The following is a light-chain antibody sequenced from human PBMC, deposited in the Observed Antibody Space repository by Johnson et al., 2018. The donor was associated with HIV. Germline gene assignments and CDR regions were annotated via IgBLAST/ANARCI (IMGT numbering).Light chain of an antibody. CDR3: GTWDSSLSAFYA. CDR2: DNN. V-gene: IGLV1-51*01. CDR1: TSNIGKSY. Sequence: SILTQPPSVSAAPGQKVTISCSGSTSNIGKSYVSWYQQLPGTAPKLLIYDNNKRPSGIPDRFSGSKSGTSATLGITGLQTGDEADYYCGTWDSSLSAFYAFGTGTKGTVL. J-gene: IGLJ1*01.